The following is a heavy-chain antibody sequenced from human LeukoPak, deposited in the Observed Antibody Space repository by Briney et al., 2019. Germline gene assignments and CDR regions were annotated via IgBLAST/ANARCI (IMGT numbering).Heavy chain of an antibody. CDR1: GFTFSSYE. CDR2: ISTSSGDI. Sequence: PGGSLTLSCAASGFTFSSYEMNWVRQVPGKGLEWVSYISTSSGDIYYADSVRGRFTISRHNAKNSLFLQMNSLRAEDTAVYYCARVRTYSSGWWGYYFDYWGQGTLVTVSS. D-gene: IGHD6-19*01. V-gene: IGHV3-48*03. CDR3: ARVRTYSSGWWGYYFDY. J-gene: IGHJ4*02.